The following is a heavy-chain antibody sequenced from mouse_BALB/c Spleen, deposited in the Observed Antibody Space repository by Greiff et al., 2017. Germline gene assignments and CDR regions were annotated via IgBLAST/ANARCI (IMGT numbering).Heavy chain of an antibody. CDR3: ARDPYAMDY. Sequence: EVQLQESGPGLVKPSQSLSLTCSVTGYSITSGYYWNWIRQFPGNKLEWMGYISYDGSNNYNPSLKNRISITRDTSKNQFFLKLNSVTTEDTATYYCARDPYAMDYWGQGTSVTVSS. J-gene: IGHJ4*01. CDR1: GYSITSGYY. V-gene: IGHV3-6*02. CDR2: ISYDGSN.